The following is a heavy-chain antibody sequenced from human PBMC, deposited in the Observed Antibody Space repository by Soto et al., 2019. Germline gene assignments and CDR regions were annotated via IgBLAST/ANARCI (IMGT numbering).Heavy chain of an antibody. CDR2: ISAHNGNT. V-gene: IGHV1-18*01. CDR3: ARGRYGDY. J-gene: IGHJ4*02. CDR1: GYGFTTYG. D-gene: IGHD1-1*01. Sequence: QVHLVQSGAEVKKPGASVKVSCKGSGYGFTTYGITWVRQDPGQGLEWMAWISAHNGNTNCAQKLQSRVTVTRDTSTSTACMELRSLISDDTAVYYCARGRYGDYWGQGALVTVSS.